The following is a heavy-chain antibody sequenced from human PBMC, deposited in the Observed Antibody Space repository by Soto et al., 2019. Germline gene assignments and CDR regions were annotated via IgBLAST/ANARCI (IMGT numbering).Heavy chain of an antibody. CDR3: ARGGRGYEFDY. CDR2: ISSNGGST. D-gene: IGHD5-12*01. V-gene: IGHV3-64*01. Sequence: EVQLVESGGGLVQPGGSLRLSCAASGFTFSRYAMHWVRQAPGKGLEYVSTISSNGGSTYYANSVKGRFTISRDNSKNTLYLQMGSLSPEDTAVSYCARGGRGYEFDYWGQGTLVTVSS. J-gene: IGHJ4*02. CDR1: GFTFSRYA.